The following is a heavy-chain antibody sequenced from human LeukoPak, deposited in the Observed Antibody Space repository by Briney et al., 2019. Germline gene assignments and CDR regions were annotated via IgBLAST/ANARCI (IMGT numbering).Heavy chain of an antibody. V-gene: IGHV3-23*01. CDR3: AKAERSGYGDYRDIFQH. D-gene: IGHD4-17*01. CDR2: ISGSGGST. J-gene: IGHJ1*01. CDR1: GFTFSSYA. Sequence: PGGTLRLSCAASGFTFSSYAMSWVRQAPGKGLEWVSAISGSGGSTYYADSVKGRFTISRDNSKNTLYLQMNSLRAEDTAVYYCAKAERSGYGDYRDIFQHWGQGTLVTVSS.